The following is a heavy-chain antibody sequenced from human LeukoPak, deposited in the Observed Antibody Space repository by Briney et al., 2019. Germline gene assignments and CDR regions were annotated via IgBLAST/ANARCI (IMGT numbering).Heavy chain of an antibody. J-gene: IGHJ4*02. CDR2: ISSSSSYI. CDR3: ARFLRNYWYSDY. V-gene: IGHV3-21*01. D-gene: IGHD1-7*01. Sequence: GGSLRLSCAASGFIFSSYSMNWVRQAPGEGLEWVSSISSSSSYIYYADSVKGRFTISRDNDMNSLYLQMNSLTDEDTAMYYCARFLRNYWYSDYWGQGTLVTVSS. CDR1: GFIFSSYS.